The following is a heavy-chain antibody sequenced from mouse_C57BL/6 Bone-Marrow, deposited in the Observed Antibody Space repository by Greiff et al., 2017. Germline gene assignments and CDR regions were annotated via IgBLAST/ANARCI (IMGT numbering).Heavy chain of an antibody. CDR1: GYTFTDYE. J-gene: IGHJ3*01. CDR3: TRARGYGSSYAWFAY. V-gene: IGHV1-15*01. CDR2: IDPETGGT. Sequence: VQLQQSGAELVRPGASVTLSCKASGYTFTDYEMHWVKQTPVHGLEWIGAIDPETGGTAYNQKFKGKAILTADKSSSTAYMELRSLTSEDSAVYYCTRARGYGSSYAWFAYWGQGTLVTVSA. D-gene: IGHD1-1*01.